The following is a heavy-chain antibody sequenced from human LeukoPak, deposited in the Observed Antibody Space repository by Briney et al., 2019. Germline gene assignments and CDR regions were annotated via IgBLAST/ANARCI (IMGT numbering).Heavy chain of an antibody. D-gene: IGHD3-10*01. V-gene: IGHV3-30*02. CDR2: IRYDGSNK. CDR1: GFTFSSYG. J-gene: IGHJ4*02. Sequence: QPGGPLRLSCAASGFTFSSYGMHWVRQAPGKGLEWVAFIRYDGSNKYYADSVKGRFTISRDNSKNTLYLQMNSLRAEDTAVYYCAKDYGSGSYFGYWGQGTLVTVSS. CDR3: AKDYGSGSYFGY.